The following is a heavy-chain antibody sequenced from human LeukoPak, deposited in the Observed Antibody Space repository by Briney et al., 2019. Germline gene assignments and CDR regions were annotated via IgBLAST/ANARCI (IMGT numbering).Heavy chain of an antibody. CDR3: ARGHTAVTRHFDF. CDR1: GFTFSSYS. V-gene: IGHV3-21*01. J-gene: IGHJ4*02. D-gene: IGHD4-17*01. CDR2: ISSSSSYI. Sequence: GGSLRLSCAASGFTFSSYSMNWVRQAPGKGLEWVSSISSSSSYIYYADSEKGRFTISRDDAKNLLYLDMNSLRAEDTAVYYCARGHTAVTRHFDFWGQGTLVTVSS.